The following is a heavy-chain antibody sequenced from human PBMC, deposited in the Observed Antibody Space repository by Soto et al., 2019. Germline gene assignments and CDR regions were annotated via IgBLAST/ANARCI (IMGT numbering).Heavy chain of an antibody. V-gene: IGHV3-13*01. Sequence: GESLKISCAASGFTFSSYDMHWVRQATGKGLEWVSAIGTAGDTYYPGSVKGRFTISRENAKNSLYLQMNSLRAEDTAVYYCARGVVDTADSVGKDSAWFDPWGQGTLVTVSS. CDR1: GFTFSSYD. J-gene: IGHJ5*02. CDR3: ARGVVDTADSVGKDSAWFDP. CDR2: IGTAGDT. D-gene: IGHD5-18*01.